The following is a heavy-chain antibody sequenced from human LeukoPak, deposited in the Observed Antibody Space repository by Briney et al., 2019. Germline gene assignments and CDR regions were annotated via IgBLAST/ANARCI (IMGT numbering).Heavy chain of an antibody. Sequence: PGGSLRLSCAASGFTFSSYAMGWVRQAPGKGLEWVSSISGSSSYIYQADSVKGRFTISRDNAKNSLYLQMNSLRVEDTAVYYCARVRVVGALDPRYWHFDLWGRGTLVTVSS. CDR3: ARVRVVGALDPRYWHFDL. CDR1: GFTFSSYA. J-gene: IGHJ2*01. V-gene: IGHV3-21*01. D-gene: IGHD1-26*01. CDR2: ISGSSSYI.